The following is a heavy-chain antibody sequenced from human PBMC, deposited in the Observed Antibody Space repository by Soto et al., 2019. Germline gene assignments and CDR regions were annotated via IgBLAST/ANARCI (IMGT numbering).Heavy chain of an antibody. V-gene: IGHV3-74*01. CDR3: ARVVSSSPIMIFGVVIGSMDV. CDR2: INSDGSST. Sequence: GGSLRLSCAASGFTFSSYWMHWVRQAPGKGLVWVSRINSDGSSTSYADSVKGRFTISRDNAKNTLYLQMNSLRAEDTAVYYCARVVSSSPIMIFGVVIGSMDVWGKGTTVTVSS. J-gene: IGHJ6*03. D-gene: IGHD3-3*01. CDR1: GFTFSSYW.